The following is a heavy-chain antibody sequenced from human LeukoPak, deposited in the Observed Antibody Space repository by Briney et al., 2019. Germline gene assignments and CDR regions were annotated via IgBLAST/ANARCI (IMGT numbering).Heavy chain of an antibody. CDR1: GFTFSDYY. J-gene: IGHJ6*02. V-gene: IGHV3-11*01. D-gene: IGHD5-18*01. CDR2: ISSSGSTI. CDR3: AKAPGGYSYGFPYYYYGMDV. Sequence: GGSLRLSCAASGFTFSDYYMSWIRQAPGKGLEWVSYISSSGSTIYYADSVKGRFTISRDNSKNTLYLQMNSLRAEDTAVYYCAKAPGGYSYGFPYYYYGMDVWGQGTTVTVSS.